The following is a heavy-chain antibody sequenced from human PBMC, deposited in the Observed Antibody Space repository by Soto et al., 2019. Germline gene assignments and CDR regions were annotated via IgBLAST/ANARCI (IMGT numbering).Heavy chain of an antibody. Sequence: ASVKVSCKASGYAFTSYDMHWVRQAPGQRLEWMGWINAYNGNTNYSQKFQGRVTITRDTSASTAYMELSSLRSEDTAVYYGAGDGGRADVPRPFGYWGQGTLVTVSS. CDR1: GYAFTSYD. D-gene: IGHD2-15*01. CDR2: INAYNGNT. J-gene: IGHJ4*02. CDR3: AGDGGRADVPRPFGY. V-gene: IGHV1-3*01.